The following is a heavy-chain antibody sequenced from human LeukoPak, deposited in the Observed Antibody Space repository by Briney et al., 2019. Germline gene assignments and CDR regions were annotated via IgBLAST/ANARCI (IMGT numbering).Heavy chain of an antibody. CDR2: IYHSGST. Sequence: SETLSLACSVSGYAISSGYFWGWIRQPPGKGLEWIGTIYHSGSTYYNPSLKSRVTISVDTSKNQFSLKLSSVTAADTAVYYCARGYSSSWYFNWFDPWGQGTLVTVSS. V-gene: IGHV4-38-2*02. J-gene: IGHJ5*02. D-gene: IGHD6-13*01. CDR1: GYAISSGYF. CDR3: ARGYSSSWYFNWFDP.